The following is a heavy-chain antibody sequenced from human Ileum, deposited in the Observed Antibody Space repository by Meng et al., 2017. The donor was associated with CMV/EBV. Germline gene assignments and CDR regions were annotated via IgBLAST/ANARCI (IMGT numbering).Heavy chain of an antibody. CDR2: IYPGDCDT. J-gene: IGHJ4*02. Sequence: QVSCKGSGYSFTSYWIGWVRQMPGKGLEWMGIIYPGDCDTRYSPSFQGQVTISADKSISTAYLKWSSLQASDTAMYYWARSSGSSWFPYYFDYWGQGTLVTVSS. CDR3: ARSSGSSWFPYYFDY. CDR1: GYSFTSYW. V-gene: IGHV5-51*01. D-gene: IGHD6-13*01.